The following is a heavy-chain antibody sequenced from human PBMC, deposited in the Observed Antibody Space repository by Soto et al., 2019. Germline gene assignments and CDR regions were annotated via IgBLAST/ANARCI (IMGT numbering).Heavy chain of an antibody. J-gene: IGHJ4*02. CDR2: IKEDGSEK. Sequence: EVQLVESGGGLVQPGGSLRLSCAVSGFTFNRHWMSWVRQTPGKGLEWVASIKEDGSEKSYVDSVKGRFTISRDNAKNSLFLKMNSPRVEDTAVYYCVRTGWNPPDYWGQGTLVTVSS. CDR1: GFTFNRHW. CDR3: VRTGWNPPDY. D-gene: IGHD1-1*01. V-gene: IGHV3-7*01.